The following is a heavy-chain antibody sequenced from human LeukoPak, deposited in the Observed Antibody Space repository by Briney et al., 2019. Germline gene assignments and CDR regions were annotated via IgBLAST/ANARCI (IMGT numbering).Heavy chain of an antibody. Sequence: PGGSLRLSCAASGFTVSRNYMSWVRQAPGKGLVWVSRIHPDGKNTAYADSVKGRFTISRDNARNTLFLQMNSLRAEDAAVYYCATYRQVLLPFESWGQGTLVTVSS. CDR1: GFTVSRNY. CDR3: ATYRQVLLPFES. CDR2: IHPDGKNT. D-gene: IGHD2-8*02. J-gene: IGHJ4*02. V-gene: IGHV3-74*01.